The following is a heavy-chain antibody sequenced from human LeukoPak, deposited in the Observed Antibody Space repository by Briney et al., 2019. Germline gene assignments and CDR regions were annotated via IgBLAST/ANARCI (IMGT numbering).Heavy chain of an antibody. CDR3: ARGTADSSSWYPVYYYYGMDV. D-gene: IGHD6-13*01. Sequence: GASAKVSCKASGYTFTSYYMHWVRQAPGQGLEWMGIINPSGGSTSYAQKFQGRVTMTRNTSISTAYMELSSLRSEDTAVYYCARGTADSSSWYPVYYYYGMDVWGQGTTVTVSS. CDR2: INPSGGST. J-gene: IGHJ6*02. V-gene: IGHV1-46*01. CDR1: GYTFTSYY.